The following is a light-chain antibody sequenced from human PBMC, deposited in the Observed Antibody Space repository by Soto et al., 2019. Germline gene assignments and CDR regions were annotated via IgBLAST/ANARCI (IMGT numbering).Light chain of an antibody. CDR3: QQANGFPRT. CDR1: QTIFYTSTNKNY. J-gene: IGKJ4*02. V-gene: IGKV4-1*01. Sequence: IVMTQSPDSLAVSLGERATIHCKSSQTIFYTSTNKNYLAWYQQRPGQPPKLLIYWASDRESGVPNRFSGSGSGTDFTLTICGLQAVDVATCYCQQANGFPRTVGVGTKFDIK. CDR2: WAS.